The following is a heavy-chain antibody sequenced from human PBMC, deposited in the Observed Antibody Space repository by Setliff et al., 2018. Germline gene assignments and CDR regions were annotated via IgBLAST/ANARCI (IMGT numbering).Heavy chain of an antibody. J-gene: IGHJ3*02. CDR3: RQAVVGRDVFDI. D-gene: IGHD1-1*01. Sequence: PETLSLTCNVYGGSFDTYYWSWIRQPPGKGLEWFGEINQSGSGDYNPSFKGRVTISVDTSKKQFSLTLTSVTAADTALYYCRQAVVGRDVFDIWGQGTVVTVSS. CDR2: INQSGSG. CDR1: GGSFDTYY. V-gene: IGHV4-34*01.